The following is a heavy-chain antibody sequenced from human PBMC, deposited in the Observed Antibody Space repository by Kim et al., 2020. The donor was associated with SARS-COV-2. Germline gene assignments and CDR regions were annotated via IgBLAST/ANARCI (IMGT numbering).Heavy chain of an antibody. D-gene: IGHD3-9*01. J-gene: IGHJ4*02. V-gene: IGHV4-31*03. Sequence: SETLSLTCTVSGGSISSGGYYWSWIRQHPGKGLEWIGYIYYSGSTYYNPSLKSRVTISVDTSKNQFSLKLSSVTAADTAVYYCARDIRSKDYDILTGYYGYYFDYWGQGTLVTVSS. CDR2: IYYSGST. CDR1: GGSISSGGYY. CDR3: ARDIRSKDYDILTGYYGYYFDY.